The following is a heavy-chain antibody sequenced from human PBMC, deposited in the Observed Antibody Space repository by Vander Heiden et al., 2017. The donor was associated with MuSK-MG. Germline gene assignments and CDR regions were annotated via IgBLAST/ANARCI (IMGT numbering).Heavy chain of an antibody. CDR3: ARCSVAAAGTGDFDY. CDR1: GSTFTGYY. Sequence: QVQLVQSGAEVKKPGASVQVSCKASGSTFTGYYMRWVRQAPGQGLEWMGWINPNSGGTNYAQKFQGRVTMTRDTSISTAYMELSRLRSDDTAVYYCARCSVAAAGTGDFDYWGQGTLVTVSS. D-gene: IGHD6-13*01. V-gene: IGHV1-2*02. CDR2: INPNSGGT. J-gene: IGHJ4*02.